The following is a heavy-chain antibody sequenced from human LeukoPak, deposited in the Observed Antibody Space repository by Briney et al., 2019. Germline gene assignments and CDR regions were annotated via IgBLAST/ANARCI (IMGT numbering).Heavy chain of an antibody. CDR3: ARQKGYGGSNY. Sequence: SETLSLTCTVSGGSISSYYWSWIRQPPGKGLEWIGYIYYSGSTNYNPSLKSRVTISVDTSKNQFSLKLSSVTAADTAVYYCARQKGYGGSNYWGQGTLVTVSS. CDR2: IYYSGST. J-gene: IGHJ4*02. CDR1: GGSISSYY. D-gene: IGHD4-23*01. V-gene: IGHV4-59*01.